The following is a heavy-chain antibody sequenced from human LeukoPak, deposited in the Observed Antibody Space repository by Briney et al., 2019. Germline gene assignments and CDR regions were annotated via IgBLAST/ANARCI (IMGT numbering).Heavy chain of an antibody. V-gene: IGHV4-38-2*02. CDR3: ARDTSSSSYLGFDY. J-gene: IGHJ4*02. CDR1: GYSISSGYY. D-gene: IGHD6-6*01. Sequence: SETLSLTCTVSGYSISSGYYWGWIRQPPGKGLEWIGSIYHSGSTYYNPSLKSRVTISVDTSKNQFSLKLSSVTAADTAVYYCARDTSSSSYLGFDYWGQGTLVTVSS. CDR2: IYHSGST.